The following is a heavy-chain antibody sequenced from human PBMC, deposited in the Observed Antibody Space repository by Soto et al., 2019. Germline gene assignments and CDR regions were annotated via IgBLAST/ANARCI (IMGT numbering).Heavy chain of an antibody. D-gene: IGHD3-3*01. CDR1: GFTFGDYA. Sequence: GGSLRLSCTASGFTFGDYAMSWFRQAPGKGLEWVGFIRSKAYGGTTEYAASVKGRFTISRDDSKSIAYLQMNSLKTEDTAVYYCTRDFHRITIFGVVIRPYYFDYWGQGTLVTVSS. CDR3: TRDFHRITIFGVVIRPYYFDY. V-gene: IGHV3-49*03. CDR2: IRSKAYGGTT. J-gene: IGHJ4*02.